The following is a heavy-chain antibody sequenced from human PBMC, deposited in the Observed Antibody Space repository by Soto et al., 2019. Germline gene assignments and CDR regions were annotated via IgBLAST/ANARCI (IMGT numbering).Heavy chain of an antibody. CDR1: GGSFSGYY. D-gene: IGHD6-19*01. CDR3: ARAPRHSGLDY. CDR2: INHSGST. Sequence: PSETLSLTCAVYGGSFSGYYWSWIRQPPGKGLEWIWEINHSGSTNYNPSLKSRVTISVDTSKNQFSLKLSSVTAADTAVYYCARAPRHSGLDYWGQGTLVTVSS. V-gene: IGHV4-34*01. J-gene: IGHJ4*02.